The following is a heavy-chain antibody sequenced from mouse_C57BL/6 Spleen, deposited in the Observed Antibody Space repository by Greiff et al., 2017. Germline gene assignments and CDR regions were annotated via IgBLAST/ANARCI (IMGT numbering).Heavy chain of an antibody. CDR1: GFNIKDYY. D-gene: IGHD1-1*01. J-gene: IGHJ2*01. V-gene: IGHV14-2*01. CDR2: IDPEDGET. Sequence: EVKLMESGAELVKPGASVKLSCTASGFNIKDYYMHWVKQRTEQGLEWIGRIDPEDGETKYAPKFQGKATITADTSSNTAYLQLSSLTSEDTAVYYCARLVLRFPYYFDYWGQGTTLTVSS. CDR3: ARLVLRFPYYFDY.